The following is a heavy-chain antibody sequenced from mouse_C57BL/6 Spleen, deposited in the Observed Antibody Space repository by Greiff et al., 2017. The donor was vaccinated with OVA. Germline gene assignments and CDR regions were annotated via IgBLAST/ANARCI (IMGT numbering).Heavy chain of an antibody. D-gene: IGHD1-1*02. CDR3: GCGNYWYFDV. CDR2: IYPGDGDT. J-gene: IGHJ1*03. V-gene: IGHV1-82*01. Sequence: QVQLKESGPELVKPGASVKISCKASGYAFSSSWMNWVKQRPGKGLEWIGRIYPGDGDTNYNGKFKGKATLTADKSSSTAYMQLSSLTSEDSAVYFCGCGNYWYFDVWGTGTTVTVSS. CDR1: GYAFSSSW.